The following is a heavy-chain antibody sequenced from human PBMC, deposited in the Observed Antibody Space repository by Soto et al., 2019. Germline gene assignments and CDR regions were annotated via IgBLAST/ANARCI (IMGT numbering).Heavy chain of an antibody. CDR3: AGVLPLFDY. V-gene: IGHV3-7*03. J-gene: IGHJ4*02. Sequence: PGGSLRLSCAASGFIFRSYSMSWVRQAPGKGLEWVANINQDGTEKYYVDSVTGRFTISRDNAKNSLYLQMNSLRAEDTAIYYCAGVLPLFDYWGQGTLVTVSS. CDR1: GFIFRSYS. CDR2: INQDGTEK.